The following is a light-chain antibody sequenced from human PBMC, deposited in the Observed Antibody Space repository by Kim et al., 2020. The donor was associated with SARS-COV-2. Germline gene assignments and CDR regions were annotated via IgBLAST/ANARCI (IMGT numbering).Light chain of an antibody. CDR1: SLRSYY. J-gene: IGLJ1*01. CDR3: NSRDSSGNHYV. V-gene: IGLV3-19*01. CDR2: GKN. Sequence: SSELTQDPAVSVALGQTVRITCQGDSLRSYYASWYQQKPGQAPVLVIYGKNNRPSGIPDRFSGSSLGNTASLTITGAQAEDEADYYCNSRDSSGNHYVFGTVTKVTVL.